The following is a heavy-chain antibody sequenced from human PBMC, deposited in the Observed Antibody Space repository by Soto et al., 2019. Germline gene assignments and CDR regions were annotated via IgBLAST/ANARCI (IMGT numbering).Heavy chain of an antibody. CDR2: TYYRSKWYN. CDR3: ARNWNAGSRAYYYYGMDV. CDR1: GDSVSSNSAA. D-gene: IGHD1-1*01. J-gene: IGHJ6*02. Sequence: SQTLSLTCAISGDSVSSNSAAWSWIRQSPSRGLEWLGRTYYRSKWYNDYAVSVKSRITINPDTSKNQFSLQLNSVTPEDTAVYYCARNWNAGSRAYYYYGMDVWGQGTTVTVSS. V-gene: IGHV6-1*01.